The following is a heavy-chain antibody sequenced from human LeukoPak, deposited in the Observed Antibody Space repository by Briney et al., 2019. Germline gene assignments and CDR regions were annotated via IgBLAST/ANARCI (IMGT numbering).Heavy chain of an antibody. CDR1: GGSISSYY. D-gene: IGHD2-15*01. Sequence: PSETLSLTCTVSGGSISSYYWSWIRQPPGKGLEWIGYIYYSGSTNYNPSLKSRVTISVDTSKNQFSLKLSSVTAADTAVYYCARDRDKKAFDIWGQGTMVTVSS. CDR2: IYYSGST. V-gene: IGHV4-59*01. CDR3: ARDRDKKAFDI. J-gene: IGHJ3*02.